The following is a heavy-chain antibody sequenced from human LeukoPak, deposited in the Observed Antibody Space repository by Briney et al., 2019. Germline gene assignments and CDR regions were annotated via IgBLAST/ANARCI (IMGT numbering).Heavy chain of an antibody. CDR3: ATSVHCSGGSCSPAGWFDP. CDR1: GYTYTSYG. D-gene: IGHD2-15*01. V-gene: IGHV1-18*01. CDR2: ISAYNGNT. J-gene: IGHJ5*02. Sequence: GASVKVSCKASGYTYTSYGTSWVRQAPGQGLEWMEWISAYNGNTNYAQKLQGRVTMTTDTSTSTAYMELRSLRSEDTAVYYCATSVHCSGGSCSPAGWFDPWGQGTLVTVSS.